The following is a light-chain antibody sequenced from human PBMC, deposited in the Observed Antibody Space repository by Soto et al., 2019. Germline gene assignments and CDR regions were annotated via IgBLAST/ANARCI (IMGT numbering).Light chain of an antibody. CDR3: HHHSNRPS. J-gene: IGKJ3*01. CDR2: EAS. CDR1: QSVSSY. Sequence: ELVLTQSPATLSLSPGERATLSCRASQSVSSYLAWYQQTPGQAPRILIYEASNRATGIPARFSGSGSGTDFTLTISSLEPEDFAVYDCHHHSNRPSLVPGTKVDSK. V-gene: IGKV3-11*01.